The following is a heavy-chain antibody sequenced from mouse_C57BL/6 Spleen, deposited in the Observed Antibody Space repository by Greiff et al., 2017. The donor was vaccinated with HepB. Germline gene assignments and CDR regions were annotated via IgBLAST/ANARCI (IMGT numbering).Heavy chain of an antibody. CDR3: ARIRRDGYYAMDY. Sequence: QVQLKQPGTELVKPGASVKLSCKASGYTFTSYWMHWVKQRPGQGLEWIGNINPSNGGTNYNEKFKSKATLTVDKSSSTAYMQLSSLTAEDSAVYYCARIRRDGYYAMDYWGQGTSVTVSS. J-gene: IGHJ4*01. D-gene: IGHD2-12*01. CDR2: INPSNGGT. V-gene: IGHV1-53*01. CDR1: GYTFTSYW.